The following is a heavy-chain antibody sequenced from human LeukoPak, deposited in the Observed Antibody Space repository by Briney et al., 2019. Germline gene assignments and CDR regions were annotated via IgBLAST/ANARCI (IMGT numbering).Heavy chain of an antibody. CDR2: ISSSGST. Sequence: SETLSLTCTVSGDSISSGDYYWSWIRQPAGKGLEWIGRISSSGSTNYNPSLKSRVTISVDTSKNQFSLRMNSLTASDTAVYYCARDSSARYSSSWYVVGDFDYWGQGTPVTVSS. D-gene: IGHD6-13*01. J-gene: IGHJ4*02. V-gene: IGHV4-61*02. CDR1: GDSISSGDYY. CDR3: ARDSSARYSSSWYVVGDFDY.